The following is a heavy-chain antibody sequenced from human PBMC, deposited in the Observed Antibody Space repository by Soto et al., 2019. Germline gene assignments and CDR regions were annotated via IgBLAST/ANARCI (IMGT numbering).Heavy chain of an antibody. D-gene: IGHD6-13*01. V-gene: IGHV3-66*01. CDR1: GLSVSSNY. CDR2: IYSDGTT. Sequence: GGSLRLSCAASGLSVSSNYMGWVRQAPGKGLQWVSVIYSDGTTYYADSVKGRFTISRDNYKKMVYLQMKSLRAEDTAVYYCVREGLAAALPYGLDVWGQGTTVTVSS. J-gene: IGHJ6*02. CDR3: VREGLAAALPYGLDV.